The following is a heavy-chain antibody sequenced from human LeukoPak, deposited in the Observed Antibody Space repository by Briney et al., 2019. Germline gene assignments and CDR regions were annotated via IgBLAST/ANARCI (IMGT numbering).Heavy chain of an antibody. V-gene: IGHV1-18*01. Sequence: ASVKVSCKASGYTFTTYSINWVRQAPGQGLEWVGWISPYNGNTNFAQKLQGRVTMTTDTSTNTAYLEVRSLRSDDTAVYYCARGETRNDYWGQGTLVTVSS. CDR2: ISPYNGNT. J-gene: IGHJ4*02. CDR3: ARGETRNDY. D-gene: IGHD3-16*01. CDR1: GYTFTTYS.